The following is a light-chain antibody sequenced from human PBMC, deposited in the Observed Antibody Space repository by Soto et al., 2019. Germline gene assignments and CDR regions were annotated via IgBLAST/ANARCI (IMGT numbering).Light chain of an antibody. Sequence: IQLTQSPSSLSASVGDRVAITCRASEGISSYLAWYQEKPGKVPKLLIDTASTLQNGVPSRFSGSGSGTDFTLTVSSLHPEDFATYYCLQLKRYPLTFGGGTRVEIK. J-gene: IGKJ4*01. CDR2: TAS. V-gene: IGKV1-9*01. CDR1: EGISSY. CDR3: LQLKRYPLT.